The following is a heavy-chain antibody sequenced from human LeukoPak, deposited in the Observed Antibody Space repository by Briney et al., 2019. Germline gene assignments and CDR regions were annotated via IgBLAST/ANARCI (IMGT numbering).Heavy chain of an antibody. Sequence: GGSLRLSCAASEFTFSRYGMHWARQAPGKGLEWVAVISYDGSNTYYADSVKGRFTISRDNSKNTLYLQLNSLRAEDTAVYYCAKEAPWATAMVTLIDYWGQGTLVTVSS. CDR2: ISYDGSNT. CDR1: EFTFSRYG. V-gene: IGHV3-30*18. J-gene: IGHJ4*02. CDR3: AKEAPWATAMVTLIDY. D-gene: IGHD5-18*01.